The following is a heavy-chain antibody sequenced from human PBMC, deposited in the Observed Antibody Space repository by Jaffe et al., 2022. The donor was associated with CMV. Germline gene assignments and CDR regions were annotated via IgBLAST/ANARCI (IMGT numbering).Heavy chain of an antibody. CDR3: ASWPIH. CDR2: MYSSGTT. J-gene: IGHJ4*02. V-gene: IGHV4-31*03. CDR1: GASVNSGGHY. Sequence: QVQLQESGPGLVKSSQTLSLTCTVSGASVNSGGHYWTWIRQHPGKGLEWIGYMYSSGTTYYNPSLKSRIAISVDTSRNLFSLRLTSVTAADTAVYYCASWPIHWGQGTLVIVSS.